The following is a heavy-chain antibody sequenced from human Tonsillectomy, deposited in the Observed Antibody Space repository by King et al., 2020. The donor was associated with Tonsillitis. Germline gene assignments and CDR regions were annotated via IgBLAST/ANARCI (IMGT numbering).Heavy chain of an antibody. CDR2: IWYNGSNK. Sequence: VQLVESGGGVVQPGRSLRLSCAASGFTFSSYGMHWVRQAPGKGLEWVAVIWYNGSNKYYADSVKGRFTISRDNSKNTLYLQMNSLRAEDTAVYYCARDMIGGSYRADYWGQGTLVTVSS. J-gene: IGHJ4*02. D-gene: IGHD1-26*01. V-gene: IGHV3-33*08. CDR1: GFTFSSYG. CDR3: ARDMIGGSYRADY.